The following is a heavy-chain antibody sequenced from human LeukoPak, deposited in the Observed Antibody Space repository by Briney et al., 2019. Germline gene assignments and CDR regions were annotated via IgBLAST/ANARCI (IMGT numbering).Heavy chain of an antibody. CDR3: ACHSSGWYSDWFDP. D-gene: IGHD6-19*01. CDR2: ISHSGST. CDR1: GGSFSGYY. J-gene: IGHJ5*02. V-gene: IGHV4-34*01. Sequence: SETLSLTCAVYGGSFSGYYWSWIRQPPGKGLEWIGEISHSGSTNYNPSLKSRVTISVDTSKNQFSLKLSSVTAADTAVYYCACHSSGWYSDWFDPWGQGTLVTVSS.